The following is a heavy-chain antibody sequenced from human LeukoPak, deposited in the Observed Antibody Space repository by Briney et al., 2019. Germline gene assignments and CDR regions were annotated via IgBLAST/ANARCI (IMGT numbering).Heavy chain of an antibody. D-gene: IGHD3-10*01. CDR1: GFTFSDYY. CDR3: ARESYYGSGTYFNFDY. Sequence: GGSLRLSCAASGFTFSDYYMSWIRQAPGKGLEWVSYISNSGGATNYGDSVRGRFTISRGNSKNSLYLEMNSLRAEDTAIHYCARESYYGSGTYFNFDYWGQGSLVTVSS. J-gene: IGHJ4*02. V-gene: IGHV3-11*01. CDR2: ISNSGGAT.